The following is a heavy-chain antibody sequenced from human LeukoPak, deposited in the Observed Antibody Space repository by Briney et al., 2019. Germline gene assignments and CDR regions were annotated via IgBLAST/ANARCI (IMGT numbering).Heavy chain of an antibody. CDR3: ARAPTGIQLWLEYFQH. V-gene: IGHV1-18*01. D-gene: IGHD5-18*01. CDR2: ISAYNGNT. CDR1: GYTFTSYG. J-gene: IGHJ1*01. Sequence: ASVKVSCKASGYTFTSYGISWVRQAPGQGLEWMGWISAYNGNTNYAQKFQGRVTMTTDTSTSTAYMELRSLRSDDTAVYYCARAPTGIQLWLEYFQHWGQGTLVTVSS.